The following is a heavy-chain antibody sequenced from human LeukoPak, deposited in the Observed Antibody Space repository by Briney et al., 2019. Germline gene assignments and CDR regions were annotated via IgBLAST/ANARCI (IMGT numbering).Heavy chain of an antibody. J-gene: IGHJ4*02. CDR2: ITASGTDA. D-gene: IGHD6-19*01. V-gene: IGHV3-23*01. CDR3: AKYSSGWVNDY. CDR1: GFSVSTYP. Sequence: GGSLRLSCTASGFSVSTYPMAWVRQAPGKGLQWVSTITASGTDAFYADSVKGRFTISRDNSKNTLSLQMNSLRAEDTALYYCAKYSSGWVNDYWGQGTLVTVSS.